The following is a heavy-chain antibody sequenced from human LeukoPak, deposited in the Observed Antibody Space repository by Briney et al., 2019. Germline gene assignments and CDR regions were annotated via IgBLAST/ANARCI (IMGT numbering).Heavy chain of an antibody. CDR3: AKGVRGQLGDY. V-gene: IGHV3-23*01. D-gene: IGHD6-13*01. Sequence: GGSLRLSCAASGFTFSSFATYWVRRAPGKGLEWISGIFGSGSTIYYADSVKGRFTISRDNSKNTVFLQMNSLRAEDTAVYYCAKGVRGQLGDYWGQGTLVTVSS. CDR2: IFGSGSTI. J-gene: IGHJ4*02. CDR1: GFTFSSFA.